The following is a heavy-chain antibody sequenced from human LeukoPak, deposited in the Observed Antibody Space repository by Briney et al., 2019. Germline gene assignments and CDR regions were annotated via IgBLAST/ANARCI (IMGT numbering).Heavy chain of an antibody. V-gene: IGHV5-51*01. CDR1: GYSFTSYW. J-gene: IGHJ3*02. CDR3: ARTIYDFWSGYWRPGGGAFDI. CDR2: IYPGDSDT. Sequence: SGESLKISCKGSGYSFTSYWIGWVRQMPGKGLEWMGIIYPGDSDTRYSPSFQGQVTISADKSISTAYLQWSSLKASDTAMYYCARTIYDFWSGYWRPGGGAFDIWGQGTMVTVSS. D-gene: IGHD3-3*01.